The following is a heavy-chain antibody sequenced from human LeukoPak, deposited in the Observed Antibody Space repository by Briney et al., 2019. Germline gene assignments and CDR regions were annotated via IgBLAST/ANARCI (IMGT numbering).Heavy chain of an antibody. V-gene: IGHV3-74*01. Sequence: GGSLRLSCAASGFTFSSYWMHWVRQAPGKGLVCVSRINSDGSSTSYADSVKGRFTISRDNANNTLYLQMNSLRAEDTAVYYCARGSGYYRWGQGTLVTVSS. D-gene: IGHD3-3*01. CDR3: ARGSGYYR. J-gene: IGHJ4*02. CDR2: INSDGSST. CDR1: GFTFSSYW.